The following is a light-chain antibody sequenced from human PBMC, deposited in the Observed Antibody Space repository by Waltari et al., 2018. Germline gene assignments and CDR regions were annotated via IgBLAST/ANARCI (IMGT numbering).Light chain of an antibody. V-gene: IGKV3-20*01. J-gene: IGKJ1*01. CDR3: QNHERLPAT. CDR1: QSIGRY. Sequence: EVVLTHSPGSLLLSPGETATLSCKASQSIGRYLVWYQQKSGQAPRLLIYGASTRATGIPDRFSGSGSGTDFSLTISRLEAEDFAVYYCQNHERLPATFGQGTKVEIK. CDR2: GAS.